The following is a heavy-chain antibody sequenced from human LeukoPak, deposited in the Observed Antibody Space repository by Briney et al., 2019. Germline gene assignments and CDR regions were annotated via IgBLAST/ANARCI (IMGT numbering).Heavy chain of an antibody. D-gene: IGHD2-15*01. J-gene: IGHJ5*02. CDR3: ARDGLVVVAATLSWFDP. CDR1: GYTFTSYD. Sequence: SVKVSCKASGYTFTSYDINWVRQAPGQGLEWMGRIIPIFGTANYAQKFQGRVTITTDESTSTAYMELSSLRSEDTAVYYCARDGLVVVAATLSWFDPWGQGTLVTVSS. V-gene: IGHV1-69*05. CDR2: IIPIFGTA.